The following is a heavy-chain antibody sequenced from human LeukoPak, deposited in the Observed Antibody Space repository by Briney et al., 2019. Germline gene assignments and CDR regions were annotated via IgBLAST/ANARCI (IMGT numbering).Heavy chain of an antibody. CDR3: ARSYGSGIYPPDY. D-gene: IGHD3-10*01. CDR1: GGSFSGYY. V-gene: IGHV4-34*01. CDR2: INHSGST. Sequence: SETLSLTCAVYGGSFSGYYWSWIRQPPGKGLEWIGEINHSGSTNYNPSLKSRVTISVDTSKNQFSLKLSSVTAADTAVYYCARSYGSGIYPPDYWGQGTLVTVSS. J-gene: IGHJ4*02.